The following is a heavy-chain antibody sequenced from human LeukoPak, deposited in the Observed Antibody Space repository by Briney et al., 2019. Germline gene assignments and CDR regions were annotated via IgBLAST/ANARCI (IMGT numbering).Heavy chain of an antibody. V-gene: IGHV4-59*07. CDR3: ARGHGYSGHALAY. Sequence: SDTLSLTCTLSGTSINEYYWSWIRQPPGKRLEWIGYIYFSGHTNYSPPLKSRVTMSLDAPRDHFSLQLNSVTAADTAVYYCARGHGYSGHALAYWGQGILVTVSS. D-gene: IGHD5-12*01. CDR1: GTSINEYY. J-gene: IGHJ4*02. CDR2: IYFSGHT.